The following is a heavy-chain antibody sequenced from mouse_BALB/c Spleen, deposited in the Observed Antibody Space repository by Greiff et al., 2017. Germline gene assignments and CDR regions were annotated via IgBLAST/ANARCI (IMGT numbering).Heavy chain of an antibody. CDR3: ARQGGAMDY. Sequence: EVKLMESGGGLVQPGGSLKLSCAASGFDFSRYWMSWVRQAPGKGLEWIGEINPDSSTINYTPSLKDKFIISRDNAKNTLYLQMSKVRSEDTALYYCARQGGAMDYWGQGTSVTVSS. CDR1: GFDFSRYW. J-gene: IGHJ4*01. V-gene: IGHV4-1*02. CDR2: INPDSSTI.